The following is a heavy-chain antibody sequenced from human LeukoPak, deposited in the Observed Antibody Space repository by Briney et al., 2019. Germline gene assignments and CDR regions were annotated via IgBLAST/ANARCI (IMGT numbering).Heavy chain of an antibody. CDR3: ARRYCSSTNCYALDY. CDR1: GFTFSTYS. Sequence: PGGSLRLSCAASGFTFSTYSMNWVRQAPGKGLEWVSSISSSSSYLYYADSVKGRFTIARDNAKNSLYLQMNSLRGEDTAVYYCARRYCSSTNCYALDYWGQGTLVTVSS. V-gene: IGHV3-21*01. D-gene: IGHD2-2*01. J-gene: IGHJ4*02. CDR2: ISSSSSYL.